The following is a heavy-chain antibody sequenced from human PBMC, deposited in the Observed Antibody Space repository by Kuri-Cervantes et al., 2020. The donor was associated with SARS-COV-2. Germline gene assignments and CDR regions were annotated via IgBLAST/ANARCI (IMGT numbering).Heavy chain of an antibody. Sequence: SETLSLTCTVSGGSISSYYWSWIRQPAGKGLEWIGRIYTSGSTNYNPSLKSRVTMSVDTSKNQFSLKLSSVTAADTAVYYCAKDGAIVGATSFDYWGQGTLVTVSS. D-gene: IGHD1-26*01. J-gene: IGHJ4*02. CDR3: AKDGAIVGATSFDY. CDR2: IYTSGST. V-gene: IGHV4-4*07. CDR1: GGSISSYY.